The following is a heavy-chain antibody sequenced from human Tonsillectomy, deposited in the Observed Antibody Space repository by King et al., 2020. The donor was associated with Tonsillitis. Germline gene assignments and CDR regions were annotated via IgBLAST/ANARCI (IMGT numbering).Heavy chain of an antibody. D-gene: IGHD1-1*01. CDR2: ISYDGSEK. CDR1: GFTFSNYA. CDR3: ARDLMSGDWKDPFGYFDY. V-gene: IGHV3-30*04. J-gene: IGHJ4*02. Sequence: VQLVESGGGVVQPGRSLRLSCAASGFTFSNYAMHWVRQAPGKGLEWVAIISYDGSEKYYADSVKGRFTISRDNSKNKIYVQMNSLRAEDTAVYYCARDLMSGDWKDPFGYFDYWGQGTLVTVSS.